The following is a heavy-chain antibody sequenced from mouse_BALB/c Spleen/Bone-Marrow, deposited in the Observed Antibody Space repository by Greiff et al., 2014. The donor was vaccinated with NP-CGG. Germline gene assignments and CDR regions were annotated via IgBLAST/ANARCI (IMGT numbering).Heavy chain of an antibody. V-gene: IGHV5-4*02. D-gene: IGHD2-14*01. CDR3: ARDRGVQGYAMDY. CDR1: GLTLSDYY. Sequence: EVQLQQSGGGLVKPGGSLKLSCAAPGLTLSDYYMYWVRQTPEKRLEWVATISDGGSYTYYPDSVKGRFTISRDIAKNNLYLQMSSLKSEDTAMYYCARDRGVQGYAMDYWGQGTSVTVSS. J-gene: IGHJ4*01. CDR2: ISDGGSYT.